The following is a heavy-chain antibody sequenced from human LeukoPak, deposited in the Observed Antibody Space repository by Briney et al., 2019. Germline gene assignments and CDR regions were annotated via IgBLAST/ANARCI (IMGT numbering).Heavy chain of an antibody. Sequence: GGSLRLSCASSGFTFSSCAMSWVRQAPGKGLEWVSAISDSGGSIYYADSVKGRFTISRDNSKNTLYPQMNNLRAEDTAVYYCAKSEYQLSPFDYWGQGALVTVSS. J-gene: IGHJ4*02. CDR2: ISDSGGSI. CDR3: AKSEYQLSPFDY. D-gene: IGHD2-2*01. CDR1: GFTFSSCA. V-gene: IGHV3-23*01.